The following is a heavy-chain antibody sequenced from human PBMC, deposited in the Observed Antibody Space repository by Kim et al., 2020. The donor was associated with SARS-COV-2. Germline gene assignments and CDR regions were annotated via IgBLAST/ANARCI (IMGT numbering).Heavy chain of an antibody. Sequence: ASVKVSYKVSGYTLTELSMHWVRQAPGKGLEWMGGFDPEDGETIYAQKFQGRVTMTEDTSTDTAYMELSSLRSEDTAVYYCATGQTIVVVPAAIRSYYYYYGMDVWGQGTTVTVSS. V-gene: IGHV1-24*01. J-gene: IGHJ6*02. CDR2: FDPEDGET. CDR3: ATGQTIVVVPAAIRSYYYYYGMDV. D-gene: IGHD2-2*01. CDR1: GYTLTELS.